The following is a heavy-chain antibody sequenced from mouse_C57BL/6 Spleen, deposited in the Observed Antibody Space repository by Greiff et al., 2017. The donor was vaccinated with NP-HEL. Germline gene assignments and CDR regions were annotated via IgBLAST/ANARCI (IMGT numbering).Heavy chain of an antibody. CDR3: ARCPYYEPYAMDY. CDR1: GYTFTDYY. J-gene: IGHJ4*01. CDR2: INPNNGGT. V-gene: IGHV1-26*01. Sequence: EVQLQQSGPELVKPGASVKISCKASGYTFTDYYMNWVKQSHGKSLEWIGDINPNNGGTSYNQKFKGKATLTVDKSSSTAYMELRSLTSEDSAVYYCARCPYYEPYAMDYWGQGTSVTVSS. D-gene: IGHD2-10*01.